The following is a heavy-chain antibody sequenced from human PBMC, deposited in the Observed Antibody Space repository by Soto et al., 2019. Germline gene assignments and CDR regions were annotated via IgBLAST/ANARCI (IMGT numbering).Heavy chain of an antibody. Sequence: SQTLSLTCAISGASVSSKSATFFWLRLSPSRSLAWLGRTYYMCKCYIDYVVAVKSRRSILPDTSHNLLSLLLNSVTPDDTAGYFYVRLIGSSLLDSWGQGTLVIVSS. CDR2: TYYMCKCYI. CDR3: VRLIGSSLLDS. CDR1: GASVSSKSAT. D-gene: IGHD6-13*01. V-gene: IGHV6-1*01. J-gene: IGHJ5*01.